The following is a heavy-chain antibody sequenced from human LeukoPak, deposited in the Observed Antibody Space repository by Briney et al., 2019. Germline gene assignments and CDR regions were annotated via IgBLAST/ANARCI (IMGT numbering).Heavy chain of an antibody. CDR1: GFTFSSYS. D-gene: IGHD2-2*01. V-gene: IGHV3-48*04. J-gene: IGHJ6*03. CDR3: ARDCSSTTWGYYYYYYYMDV. CDR2: ISSSSSTI. Sequence: PGGSLRLSCAASGFTFSSYSMNWFRQAPGKGLEWVSYISSSSSTIYYADSVKGRFTISRDNAKNSLYLQMNSLRAEDTAVYYCARDCSSTTWGYYYYYYYMDVWGKGTTVTVSS.